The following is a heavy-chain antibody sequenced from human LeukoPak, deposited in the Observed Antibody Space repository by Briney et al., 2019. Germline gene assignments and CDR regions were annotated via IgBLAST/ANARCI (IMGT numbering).Heavy chain of an antibody. CDR3: AKTYSSSWSSFDC. CDR1: GFTVSHNY. J-gene: IGHJ4*02. V-gene: IGHV3-23*01. CDR2: ISGSGGST. Sequence: GGSLRLSCAASGFTVSHNYMSWVRQAPGKGLEWVSAISGSGGSTYYADSVKGRFTISRDNSKNTLYLQMNSLRAEDTAVYYCAKTYSSSWSSFDCWGQGTLVTVSS. D-gene: IGHD6-13*01.